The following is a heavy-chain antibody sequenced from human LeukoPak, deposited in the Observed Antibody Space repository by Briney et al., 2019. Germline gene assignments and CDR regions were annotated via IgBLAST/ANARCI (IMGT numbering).Heavy chain of an antibody. CDR1: GFTFSSYS. CDR3: ARGYCSGGSCYSYYYYNYMDV. D-gene: IGHD2-15*01. Sequence: TGGSLRLSCAASGFTFSSYSMNWVRQAPGKGLEWIGSIHYSGSTNYNPSLKSRVTISVDTSKNQFSLKLSSVTAADTAVYYCARGYCSGGSCYSYYYYNYMDVWGKGTTVTVSS. J-gene: IGHJ6*03. CDR2: IHYSGST. V-gene: IGHV4-59*12.